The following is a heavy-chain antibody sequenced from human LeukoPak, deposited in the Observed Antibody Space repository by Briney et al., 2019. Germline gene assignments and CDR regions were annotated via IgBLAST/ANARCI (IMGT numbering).Heavy chain of an antibody. CDR1: GFTFSSYG. CDR3: AREGGDSGNFYAFDY. Sequence: GGSLRLSCAASGFTFSSYGMHWVRQAPGKGLEWVAVISYDGSNKYYADSVKGRFTISRDNSKNTLYLQMNSLRAEDTAVYYCAREGGDSGNFYAFDYWGQGILVTVSS. J-gene: IGHJ4*02. D-gene: IGHD3-10*01. V-gene: IGHV3-30*03. CDR2: ISYDGSNK.